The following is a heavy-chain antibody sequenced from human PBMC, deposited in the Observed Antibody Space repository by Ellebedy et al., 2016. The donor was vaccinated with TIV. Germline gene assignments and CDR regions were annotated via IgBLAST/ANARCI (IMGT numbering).Heavy chain of an antibody. CDR2: ISSRSDYT. CDR3: ARDATPYTSSSYYFYAMNV. J-gene: IGHJ6*02. Sequence: GESLKISXVASGFTFSDFYMSWIRQAPGKGLEWVSYISSRSDYTKYADSVRGRFTISRDNANNSVSLQLNSLRAEDTAVYYCARDATPYTSSSYYFYAMNVWGQGTTVTVSS. D-gene: IGHD6-6*01. CDR1: GFTFSDFY. V-gene: IGHV3-11*05.